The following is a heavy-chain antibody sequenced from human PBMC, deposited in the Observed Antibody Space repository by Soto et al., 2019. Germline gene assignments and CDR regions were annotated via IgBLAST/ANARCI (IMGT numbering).Heavy chain of an antibody. CDR3: ARFPPWEYSSSWYYFDY. V-gene: IGHV3-53*01. CDR2: IYSGGST. D-gene: IGHD6-13*01. J-gene: IGHJ4*02. Sequence: GGSLRLSCAASGFTVSSNYMSWVRQAPGKGLEWVSVIYSGGSTYYADSVKGRFTISRDNSKNTLYLQMNSRRAEDTAVYYCARFPPWEYSSSWYYFDYWGQGTLVTVSS. CDR1: GFTVSSNY.